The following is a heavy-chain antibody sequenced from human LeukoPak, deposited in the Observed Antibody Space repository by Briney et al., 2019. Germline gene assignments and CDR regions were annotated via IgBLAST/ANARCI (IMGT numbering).Heavy chain of an antibody. CDR3: AKDRGDSSGYYYGLFDY. Sequence: GGSLRLSCAASGYTFSNYWMHWVRQAPGKGLVWVSRITPDGSGVDYADSVKGRFTISRDNAKNTLYLQMHSLRAEDTAVYYCAKDRGDSSGYYYGLFDYWGQGTLVTVSS. CDR1: GYTFSNYW. J-gene: IGHJ4*02. V-gene: IGHV3-74*01. D-gene: IGHD3-22*01. CDR2: ITPDGSGV.